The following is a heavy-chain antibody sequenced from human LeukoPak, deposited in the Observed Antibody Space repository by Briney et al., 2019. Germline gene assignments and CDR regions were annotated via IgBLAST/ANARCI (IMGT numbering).Heavy chain of an antibody. CDR2: MNPNSGNT. CDR1: GYTFTSYD. J-gene: IGHJ4*02. Sequence: GASVKVSCKASGYTFTSYDINWVRQATGQGLEWMGWMNPNSGNTGYAQKFQGRVTITRNTSISTAYMELSSLRSEDTVVYYCARGSRYCSSTSCSYYFDYWGQGTLVTVSS. CDR3: ARGSRYCSSTSCSYYFDY. D-gene: IGHD2-2*01. V-gene: IGHV1-8*03.